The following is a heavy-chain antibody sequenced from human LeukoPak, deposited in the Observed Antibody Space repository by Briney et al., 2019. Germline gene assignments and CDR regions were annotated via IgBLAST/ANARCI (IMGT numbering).Heavy chain of an antibody. CDR3: ARHGLAGYSSMDV. V-gene: IGHV5-51*01. D-gene: IGHD3-10*01. J-gene: IGHJ6*03. CDR1: GYSFTSYW. CDR2: IYPGDSDT. Sequence: GESLKISCKGSGYSFTSYWIGWVRQMPGKGLEWMGIIYPGDSDTRYSPSFQGQVTISADKSISTSYLQWSSLNASDTAMYYCARHGLAGYSSMDVWGKGTTVTVSS.